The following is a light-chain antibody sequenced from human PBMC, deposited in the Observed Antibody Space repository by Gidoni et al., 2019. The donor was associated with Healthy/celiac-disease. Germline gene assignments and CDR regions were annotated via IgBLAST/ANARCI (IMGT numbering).Light chain of an antibody. CDR1: SSNIEAGYD. CDR2: GYN. CDR3: QSYDSSLSGSGV. V-gene: IGLV1-40*01. Sequence: QSVLTQPPSVSGAPGQRVTISCTGSSSNIEAGYDVHWYQQLPGTAPELLIYGYNTRTSGVPDLFSGSKSDTAASLAITRLQAEDEDDYYCQSYDSSLSGSGVFGGGTKLTVL. J-gene: IGLJ2*01.